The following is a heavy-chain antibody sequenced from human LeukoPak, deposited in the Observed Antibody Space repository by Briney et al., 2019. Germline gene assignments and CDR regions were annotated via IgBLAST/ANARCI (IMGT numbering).Heavy chain of an antibody. J-gene: IGHJ4*02. Sequence: ASETLSLTCTVSGGSISSYYWSWIRQPPGKGLEWIGYIYYSGSTNYNPSLKSRVTISVDTSKNQFSLKLSSVTAADTAVYYCARTYYYGSGSYYTGDYFDYWGQGTLVTVSS. V-gene: IGHV4-59*01. CDR3: ARTYYYGSGSYYTGDYFDY. D-gene: IGHD3-10*01. CDR1: GGSISSYY. CDR2: IYYSGST.